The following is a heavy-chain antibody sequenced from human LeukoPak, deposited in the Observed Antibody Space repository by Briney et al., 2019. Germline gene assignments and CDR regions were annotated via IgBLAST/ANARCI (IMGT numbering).Heavy chain of an antibody. CDR2: ISSDANKK. CDR1: GFTFSTYA. CDR3: AKDYGDYYYYYYMDV. V-gene: IGHV3-30*04. J-gene: IGHJ6*03. Sequence: GGSLRLSCAASGFTFSTYAMHWVRQAPGKGLEWVAVISSDANKKYHADSVKGRFTISRDNSKNTLYLQMNSLRAEDTAVYYCAKDYGDYYYYYYMDVWGKGTTVTISS. D-gene: IGHD4-17*01.